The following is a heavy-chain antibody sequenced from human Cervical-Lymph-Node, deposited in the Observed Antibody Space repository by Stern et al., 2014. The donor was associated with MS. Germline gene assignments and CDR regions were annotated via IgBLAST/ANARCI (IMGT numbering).Heavy chain of an antibody. CDR2: FDPEDGET. CDR3: ATARGQHDHPFDY. D-gene: IGHD3-10*01. J-gene: IGHJ4*02. Sequence: MQLVEPGAEGKKPGASVKVSCKVSGYTLTELSMHWVRQAPGKGLEWMGGFDPEDGETIYAQKFQGRVTMTEDTSTDTAYMELSSLRSEDTAVYYCATARGQHDHPFDYWGQGTLVTVSS. CDR1: GYTLTELS. V-gene: IGHV1-24*01.